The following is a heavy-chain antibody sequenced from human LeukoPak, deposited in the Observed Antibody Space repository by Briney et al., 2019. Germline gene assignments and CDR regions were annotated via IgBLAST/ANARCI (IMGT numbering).Heavy chain of an antibody. CDR3: ARDQTYYYGSGHLYYYYYGMDV. J-gene: IGHJ6*02. Sequence: QSGGSLRLSCAASGFTFSSYWMSWVRQAPGKGLEWVANIKQDGSEKYYVDSVKGRFTISRDNAKNSLYLQMNSLRAEDTAVYYRARDQTYYYGSGHLYYYYYGMDVWGQGTTVTVSS. CDR1: GFTFSSYW. CDR2: IKQDGSEK. D-gene: IGHD3-10*01. V-gene: IGHV3-7*01.